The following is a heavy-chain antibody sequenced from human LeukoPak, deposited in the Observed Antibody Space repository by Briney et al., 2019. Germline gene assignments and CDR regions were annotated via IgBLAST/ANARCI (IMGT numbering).Heavy chain of an antibody. Sequence: GGSLRLSCAASGFTFSYAWMSWVRQAPGKGLEWVGRIKSKTDGGTTDYTAPVKCRFTISRDDSKNTLYLQMNSLKTEDTAVYYCTTALSLTATFYYYGMDVWGQGTTVTVPS. CDR2: IKSKTDGGTT. J-gene: IGHJ6*02. CDR3: TTALSLTATFYYYGMDV. D-gene: IGHD2-15*01. CDR1: GFTFSYAW. V-gene: IGHV3-15*01.